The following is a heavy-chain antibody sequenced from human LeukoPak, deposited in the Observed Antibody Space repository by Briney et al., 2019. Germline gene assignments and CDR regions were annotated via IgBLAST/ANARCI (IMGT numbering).Heavy chain of an antibody. CDR3: ARDGSSSWYYYYYYMDV. V-gene: IGHV1-46*01. D-gene: IGHD6-13*01. J-gene: IGHJ6*03. CDR2: INPSGGST. Sequence: ASVKVSCKASGGTFSSYAISWVRQAPGQGLEWMGIINPSGGSTSYAQKFQGRVTMTRDTSTSTVYMELSSLRSEDTAVYYCARDGSSSWYYYYYYMDVWGKGTTVTISS. CDR1: GGTFSSYA.